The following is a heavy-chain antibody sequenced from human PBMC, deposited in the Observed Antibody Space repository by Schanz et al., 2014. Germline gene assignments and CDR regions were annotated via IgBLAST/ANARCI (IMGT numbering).Heavy chain of an antibody. J-gene: IGHJ6*02. CDR3: RLWFGELYYGMDV. CDR2: IRYDGSNK. D-gene: IGHD3-10*01. CDR1: GFTFSDYY. V-gene: IGHV3-30*02. Sequence: QVQLVESGGTLVKPGGSLRLSCVVSGFTFSDYYMSWIRQAPGKGLEWVAFIRYDGSNKYYADSVKGRFTTSRDNSKNTMYLQMNSLRAEDTAVYYCRLWFGELYYGMDVWGQGTTVTVSS.